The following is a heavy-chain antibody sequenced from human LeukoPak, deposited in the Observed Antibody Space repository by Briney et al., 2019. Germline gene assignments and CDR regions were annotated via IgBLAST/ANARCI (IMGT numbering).Heavy chain of an antibody. CDR2: ISSSSSYT. J-gene: IGHJ4*02. D-gene: IGHD5/OR15-5a*01. CDR3: ARVSGSSMIQVRYFDY. Sequence: GGSLRLFCSASGFTFSDYYMSWIRQAPGKGLEWVSYISSSSSYTNYAYSVKGRFTISRDNAKNSLYLQMNRLRAEDTAVYYCARVSGSSMIQVRYFDYWGQGTLVTVSS. V-gene: IGHV3-11*06. CDR1: GFTFSDYY.